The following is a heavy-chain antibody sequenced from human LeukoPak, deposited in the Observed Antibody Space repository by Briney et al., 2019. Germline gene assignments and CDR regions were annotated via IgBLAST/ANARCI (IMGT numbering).Heavy chain of an antibody. CDR1: GFTFSSHE. J-gene: IGHJ3*02. CDR2: ISSSVDSI. CDR3: TRGGFCSGGTCYPFNAFDI. D-gene: IGHD2-15*01. Sequence: PGGSLRLSCAASGFTFSSHEMNWVRRAPGKGLEWVSYISSSVDSIFYADSVKGRFTISRDNTKNSLYLQMNSLRAEDTALYFCTRGGFCSGGTCYPFNAFDIWGQGTMVTVSS. V-gene: IGHV3-48*03.